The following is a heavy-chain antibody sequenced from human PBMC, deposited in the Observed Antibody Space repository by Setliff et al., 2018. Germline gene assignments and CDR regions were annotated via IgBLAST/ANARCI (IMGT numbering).Heavy chain of an antibody. CDR1: RITFSSFA. CDR2: IRFDGTIK. V-gene: IGHV3-30*02. J-gene: IGHJ4*02. D-gene: IGHD2-15*01. CDR3: AKDQGTGYCSGGSCYLFEH. Sequence: GGSLRLSCAASRITFSSFAMHWVRQAPGKGLEWVGFIRFDGTIKYYADSVKGRFTISRDNSKNMLYLQMDSLRVEDTAVYYCAKDQGTGYCSGGSCYLFEHWGQGVQVTVSS.